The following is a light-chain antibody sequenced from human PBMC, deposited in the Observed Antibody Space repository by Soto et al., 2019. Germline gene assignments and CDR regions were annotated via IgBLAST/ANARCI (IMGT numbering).Light chain of an antibody. V-gene: IGKV3-20*01. J-gene: IGKJ4*01. Sequence: VLTQSPGTLSLSPGERATLSCMASQSVSTNYLAWYQRKPGQTPRLLIYGASRRATGIPDRFSGSGSGSGTDFTLTISRLEPEDFAVYYCQQYDSSPLTFGGGTKVEI. CDR1: QSVSTNY. CDR2: GAS. CDR3: QQYDSSPLT.